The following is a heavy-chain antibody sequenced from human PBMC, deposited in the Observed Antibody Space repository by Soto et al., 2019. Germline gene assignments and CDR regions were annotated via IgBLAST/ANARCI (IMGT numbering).Heavy chain of an antibody. CDR3: ARDVQPVSRPGYSSGWNYFDY. Sequence: SQTLSLTCAISGDSVSSNSAAWNWIRQSPSRGLEWLGRTYYRSKWYNDYAVSVKSRITINPDTSKNQFSLQLNSVTPEDTAVYYCARDVQPVSRPGYSSGWNYFDYWGQGTMVTLSS. J-gene: IGHJ4*02. V-gene: IGHV6-1*01. CDR2: TYYRSKWYN. CDR1: GDSVSSNSAA. D-gene: IGHD6-19*01.